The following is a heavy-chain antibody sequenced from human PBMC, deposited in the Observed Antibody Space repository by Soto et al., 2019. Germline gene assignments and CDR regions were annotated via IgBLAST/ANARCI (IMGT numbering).Heavy chain of an antibody. CDR2: INSRGDNT. CDR1: GSTLRNLF. J-gene: IGHJ4*02. Sequence: EVQLLESGGAWVQLGGFLRLSGEASGSTLRNLFMAWVRRAPGKGPEWVSSINSRGDNTYYAGSVRGRFTISRDNSKSTLYLQMNSLRAEDTAVYYCGNGLENHYNYDYWGQGTLVTVSS. V-gene: IGHV3-23*01. D-gene: IGHD3-16*01. CDR3: GNGLENHYNYDY.